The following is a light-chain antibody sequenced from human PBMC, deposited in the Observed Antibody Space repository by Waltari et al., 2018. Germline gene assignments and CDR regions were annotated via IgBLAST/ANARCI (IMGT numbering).Light chain of an antibody. CDR2: DAS. Sequence: EIVLTQSPATLSLSPGERATLSCRASQSVSSYLAWYQQKPGQAPRRLIYDASNRATGIPARFSGSGSGTDFTLTISSLEPEDFAVYYCQQRSNWPQWTFGQGTKVEIK. V-gene: IGKV3-11*01. J-gene: IGKJ1*01. CDR3: QQRSNWPQWT. CDR1: QSVSSY.